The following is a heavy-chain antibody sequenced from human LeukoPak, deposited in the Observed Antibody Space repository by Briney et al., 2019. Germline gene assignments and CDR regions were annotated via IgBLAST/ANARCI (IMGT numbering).Heavy chain of an antibody. J-gene: IGHJ4*02. V-gene: IGHV4-34*01. CDR2: INHSGST. Sequence: SETLSLTCAVYGGSFSGYYWSWIRQPPGKGLEWIGEINHSGSTNYNPSLKSRVTISVDTSKNQFSLKLSSVTAADTAVYYCARRITIFGVVNHGYYFDYWGQGTLVTVSS. CDR1: GGSFSGYY. CDR3: ARRITIFGVVNHGYYFDY. D-gene: IGHD3-3*01.